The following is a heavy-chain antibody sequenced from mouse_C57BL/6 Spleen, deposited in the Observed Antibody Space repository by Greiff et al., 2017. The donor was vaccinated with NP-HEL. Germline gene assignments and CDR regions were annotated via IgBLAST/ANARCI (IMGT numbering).Heavy chain of an antibody. V-gene: IGHV5-6*01. D-gene: IGHD2-3*01. CDR1: GFTFSSYG. CDR3: ARDGSWFAY. CDR2: ISSGGSYT. Sequence: EVQGVESGGDLVKPGGSLKLSCAASGFTFSSYGMSWVRQTPDKRLEWVATISSGGSYTYYPDSVKGRFTISRDNAKNTLYLQMSSLKSEDTAMYYCARDGSWFAYWGQGTLVTVSA. J-gene: IGHJ3*01.